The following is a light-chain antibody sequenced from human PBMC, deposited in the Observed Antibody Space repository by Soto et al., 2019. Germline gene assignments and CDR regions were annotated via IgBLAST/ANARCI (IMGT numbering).Light chain of an antibody. CDR2: TAS. J-gene: IGKJ4*01. V-gene: IGKV3-11*01. Sequence: EMVLTQSPATLSLSPGESATLSCRASQNVGHNVAWYQQKSGQPPRLLIHTASSRATGIPARFSGYGSRTDFTLSLSRLAHEDIAHYYCEERSRYLRATLGVGTKVEIK. CDR1: QNVGHN. CDR3: EERSRYLRAT.